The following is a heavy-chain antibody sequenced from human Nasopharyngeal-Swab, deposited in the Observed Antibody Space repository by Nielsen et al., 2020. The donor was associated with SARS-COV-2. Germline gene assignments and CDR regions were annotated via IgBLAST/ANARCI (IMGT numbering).Heavy chain of an antibody. CDR3: AKELLYCSGGSCYRYYYGMDV. CDR2: ISGSGGST. Sequence: GGSLRLSCAASGFTFSSYAVSWVRQAPGKGLEWVSAISGSGGSTYYADSVKGRFTISRDNSKNTLYLQMNSLRAEDTAVYYCAKELLYCSGGSCYRYYYGMDVWGQGTTVTVSS. D-gene: IGHD2-15*01. V-gene: IGHV3-23*01. CDR1: GFTFSSYA. J-gene: IGHJ6*02.